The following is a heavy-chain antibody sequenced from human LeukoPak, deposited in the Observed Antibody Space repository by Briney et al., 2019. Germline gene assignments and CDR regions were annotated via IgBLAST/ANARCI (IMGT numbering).Heavy chain of an antibody. CDR2: ISSSSTYI. D-gene: IGHD1-1*01. Sequence: GGSLRLSCAASGFIFSSYSMNWVRQAPGKGLEWVSSISSSSTYIYYADSVKGRFTTSRDNSKNTLYLQMNSLRAEDTAVYYCAREYRYYFDYWGQGTLVTVSS. V-gene: IGHV3-21*01. CDR1: GFIFSSYS. J-gene: IGHJ4*02. CDR3: AREYRYYFDY.